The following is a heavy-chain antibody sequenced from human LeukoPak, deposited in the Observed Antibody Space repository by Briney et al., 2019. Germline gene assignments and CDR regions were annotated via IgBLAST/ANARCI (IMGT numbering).Heavy chain of an antibody. Sequence: ASVKVSCKASGYTFTSYDINWVRQATGQGLERMGWMNPNSGNTGYAQKFQGRITMTRNTSISTAYMELSSLTSEDTAVYYCARIAAAGNRRLSFWGQGTLVTVSS. CDR3: ARIAAAGNRRLSF. V-gene: IGHV1-8*01. CDR2: MNPNSGNT. CDR1: GYTFTSYD. D-gene: IGHD6-13*01. J-gene: IGHJ4*02.